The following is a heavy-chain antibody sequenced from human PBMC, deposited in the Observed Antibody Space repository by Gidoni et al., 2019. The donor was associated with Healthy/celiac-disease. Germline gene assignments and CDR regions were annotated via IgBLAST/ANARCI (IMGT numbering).Heavy chain of an antibody. CDR1: GFTFYDYA. D-gene: IGHD1-26*01. V-gene: IGHV3-9*01. Sequence: EVQLVESGGGLVQPGRSLRLSCAASGFTFYDYAMHWVRQAPGKGLEWVSGISWNSGSIGYADSVKGRFTISRDNAKNSLYLQMNSLRAEDTALYYCAKETYSGSSGTGWYYFDYWGQGTLVTVSS. CDR2: ISWNSGSI. CDR3: AKETYSGSSGTGWYYFDY. J-gene: IGHJ4*02.